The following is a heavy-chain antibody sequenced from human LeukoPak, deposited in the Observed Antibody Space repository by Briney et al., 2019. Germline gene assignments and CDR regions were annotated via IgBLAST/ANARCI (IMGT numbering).Heavy chain of an antibody. CDR2: IKSKTDGGTT. CDR3: TTGNYYCSGGYDY. J-gene: IGHJ4*02. Sequence: GGSLRLSCAASGFTFSNAWMTWVRQAPGKGLEWVGRIKSKTDGGTTDYAAPVKGRFSISRDDSKNTLYVQMNSLKTEDTAVYYCTTGNYYCSGGYDYWGQGTLVTVSS. V-gene: IGHV3-15*01. CDR1: GFTFSNAW. D-gene: IGHD3-10*01.